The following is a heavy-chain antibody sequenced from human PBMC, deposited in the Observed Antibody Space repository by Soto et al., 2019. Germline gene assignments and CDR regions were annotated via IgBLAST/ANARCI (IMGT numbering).Heavy chain of an antibody. CDR3: TSTRITGTTPPQYSYYYYGMDV. D-gene: IGHD1-7*01. V-gene: IGHV4-59*02. J-gene: IGHJ6*02. Sequence: PWETLSLTCTVSGGSVSSYYWSWIRQPPGKGLEWIGYIYYSGSTNYNPSLKSRVTISVDTSKNQFSLKLSSVTAADTAVYYCTSTRITGTTPPQYSYYYYGMDVWGQGTTVTVSS. CDR2: IYYSGST. CDR1: GGSVSSYY.